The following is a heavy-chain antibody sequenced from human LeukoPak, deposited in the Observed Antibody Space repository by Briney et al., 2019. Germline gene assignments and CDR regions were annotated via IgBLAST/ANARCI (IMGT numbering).Heavy chain of an antibody. CDR1: GFTFSSYS. J-gene: IGHJ4*02. CDR2: ISSSSSYI. Sequence: GGSLRLSCAASGFTFSSYSMNWVRQAPGKGLEWVSSISSSSSYIYYADSVKGRFTISRDNAKNSLYLQMYSLRAEDTAVYYCARVGSYDFWSGYYFDYWGQGTLVTVSS. CDR3: ARVGSYDFWSGYYFDY. D-gene: IGHD3-3*01. V-gene: IGHV3-21*01.